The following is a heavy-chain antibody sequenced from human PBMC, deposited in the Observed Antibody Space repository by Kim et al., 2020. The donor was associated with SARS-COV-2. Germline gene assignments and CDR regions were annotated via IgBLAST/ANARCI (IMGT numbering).Heavy chain of an antibody. CDR1: GFTFSSYG. D-gene: IGHD6-19*01. CDR3: ARENTAVAGTYYYGMDV. J-gene: IGHJ6*02. CDR2: IWYDGSNK. Sequence: GGSLRLSCAASGFTFSSYGMHWVRQAPGKGLEWVAVIWYDGSNKYYADSVKGRFTISRDNSKNTLYLQMNSLRAEDTAVYYCARENTAVAGTYYYGMDVWGQGTTVTVSS. V-gene: IGHV3-33*01.